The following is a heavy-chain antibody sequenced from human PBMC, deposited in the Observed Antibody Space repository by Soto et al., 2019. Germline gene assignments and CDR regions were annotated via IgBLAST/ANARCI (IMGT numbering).Heavy chain of an antibody. CDR1: GYRFTDYW. V-gene: IGHV5-51*01. CDR2: FYPDDSDF. Sequence: GESLKISSQVSGYRFTDYWIGWVRQIPGKGLEWMGNFYPDDSDFRYNPFFQGQVTFSADKSITTAYVQWSSPKASDSGMYYCSIFGGPGLSHNWFDTWGQGTLVTVSS. D-gene: IGHD3-3*01. J-gene: IGHJ5*02. CDR3: SIFGGPGLSHNWFDT.